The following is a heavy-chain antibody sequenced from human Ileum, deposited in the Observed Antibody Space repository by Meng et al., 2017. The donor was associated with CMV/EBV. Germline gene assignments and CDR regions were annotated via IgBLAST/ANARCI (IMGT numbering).Heavy chain of an antibody. CDR2: IYYSGST. CDR3: ARTNYGDYNWFDP. V-gene: IGHV4-31*03. J-gene: IGHJ5*02. CDR1: GGSISSGGFY. D-gene: IGHD4-17*01. Sequence: VHLQESGPGLVKPSQTLSLTCTVLGGSISSGGFYWSWIRQHPGKGLEWIGYIYYSGSTYYNPSLRSRVAISIDTSKNQFSLKLTSVTAADTAVYFCARTNYGDYNWFDPWGQGTLVTVSS.